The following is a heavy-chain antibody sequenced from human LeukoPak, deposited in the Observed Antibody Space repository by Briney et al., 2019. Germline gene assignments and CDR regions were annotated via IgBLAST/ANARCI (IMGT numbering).Heavy chain of an antibody. Sequence: PSETLSLTCTVSGGSISNYFWSWIRQPPGKGLEWIGYIYYSGSTNYNPSLKSRVTISVDTSKNQFSLKLSSVTAADTAVYYCARSYCSGGSCYPAYWGQGTLVTVSS. J-gene: IGHJ4*02. CDR3: ARSYCSGGSCYPAY. CDR2: IYYSGST. V-gene: IGHV4-59*08. D-gene: IGHD2-15*01. CDR1: GGSISNYF.